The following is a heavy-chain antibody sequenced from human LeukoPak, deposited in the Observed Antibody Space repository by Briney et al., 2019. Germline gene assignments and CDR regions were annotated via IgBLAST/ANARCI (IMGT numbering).Heavy chain of an antibody. CDR1: GGSISTVLYC. J-gene: IGHJ5*02. CDR3: ARGSGWNSFDP. V-gene: IGHV4-61*02. Sequence: SKTLSLTCTVSGGSISTVLYCWTWIRQPGGKGLECIGRIYSNGWTDYNPPLKSRVSISIDTSKNHFSLKMSLATAADTALYYCARGSGWNSFDPWGQGTLVTVSS. CDR2: IYSNGWT. D-gene: IGHD6-19*01.